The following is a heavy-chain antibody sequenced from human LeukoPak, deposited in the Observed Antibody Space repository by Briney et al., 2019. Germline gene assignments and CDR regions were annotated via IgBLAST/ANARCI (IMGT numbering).Heavy chain of an antibody. Sequence: GGSLRLSCAASGFTLSSNWMNWVRQAPGKGLEWVAIIKQDGSEKYYVDSVKGRFTISRDNAKNSLYLQMNSLRAEDTAMYYCARGNGFIIDYWGQGTLVTVSS. CDR1: GFTLSSNW. D-gene: IGHD2-8*01. CDR3: ARGNGFIIDY. V-gene: IGHV3-7*01. J-gene: IGHJ4*02. CDR2: IKQDGSEK.